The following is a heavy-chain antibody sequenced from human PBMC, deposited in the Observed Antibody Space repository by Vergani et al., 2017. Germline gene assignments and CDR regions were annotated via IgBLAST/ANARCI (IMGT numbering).Heavy chain of an antibody. CDR1: GGSFSGYY. CDR2: INHSGST. Sequence: QVQLQQWGAGLLKPSETLSLTCAVYGGSFSGYYWSWIRQPPGKGLEWIGEINHSGSTNYNPSLKSRVTISVDTSKNQFSLKLSSVTAADTAVYYCARNYYGGNSFLRWGQGTRVTVSS. V-gene: IGHV4-34*01. CDR3: ARNYYGGNSFLR. D-gene: IGHD4-23*01. J-gene: IGHJ4*02.